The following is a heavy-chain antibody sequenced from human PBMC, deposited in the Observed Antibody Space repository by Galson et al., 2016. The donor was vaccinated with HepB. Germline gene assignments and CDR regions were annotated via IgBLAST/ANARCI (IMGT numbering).Heavy chain of an antibody. J-gene: IGHJ3*01. Sequence: QSGAEVKKPGESLKISCKTSGYTFTSFWIGWVRQMPGKGLEWMGIIHPGDSDTRHSPSFRGQVTISADKSIRTAYLQWTSLKAPDTAMYYCARQRSGTSDGQDAFDFWGQGTMVTVSP. CDR2: IHPGDSDT. D-gene: IGHD2-2*01. V-gene: IGHV5-51*01. CDR1: GYTFTSFW. CDR3: ARQRSGTSDGQDAFDF.